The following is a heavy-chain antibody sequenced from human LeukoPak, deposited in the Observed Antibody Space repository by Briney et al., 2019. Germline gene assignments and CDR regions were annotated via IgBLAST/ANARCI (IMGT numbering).Heavy chain of an antibody. D-gene: IGHD5-18*01. CDR1: GLTVSSNY. J-gene: IGHJ4*02. CDR3: ARGQQPFDY. V-gene: IGHV3-53*01. Sequence: GESLKISCAASGLTVSSNYMNWVRQAPGKGLEWVSVIHSGGSTYYADSVKGRFTISRDNSKNTLYLQMNSLRADDTAVYYCARGQQPFDYWGQGTLVTVSS. CDR2: IHSGGST.